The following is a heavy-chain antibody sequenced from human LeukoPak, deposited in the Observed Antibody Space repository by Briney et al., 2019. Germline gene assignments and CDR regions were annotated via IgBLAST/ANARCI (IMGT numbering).Heavy chain of an antibody. J-gene: IGHJ4*02. D-gene: IGHD7-27*01. V-gene: IGHV4-4*07. CDR1: GASLTIYY. CDR2: YASGTT. Sequence: SETLSLTCSVSGASLTIYYSNWIRQPAGKGLEWIGRYASGTTTHNPSLKSQFSMSIDTSKNQISLKLTSVTAADTAVYYCATGDHSFDNWGQGTLVTVTP. CDR3: ATGDHSFDN.